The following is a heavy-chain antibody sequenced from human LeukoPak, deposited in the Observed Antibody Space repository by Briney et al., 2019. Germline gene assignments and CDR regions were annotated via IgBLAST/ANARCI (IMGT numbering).Heavy chain of an antibody. CDR1: GFTFSSYA. D-gene: IGHD5-18*01. J-gene: IGHJ4*02. V-gene: IGHV3-23*01. CDR2: ISGSGGST. CDR3: AKDKTRGYSYGNPYYFDY. Sequence: GGSLRLSCAASGFTFSSYAMSWVRQAPGKGLEWVSAISGSGGSTYYADSVKGRFTISRDNSKNTLYLQMNSLRAEDTAVYYCAKDKTRGYSYGNPYYFDYWGQGTLVTVSS.